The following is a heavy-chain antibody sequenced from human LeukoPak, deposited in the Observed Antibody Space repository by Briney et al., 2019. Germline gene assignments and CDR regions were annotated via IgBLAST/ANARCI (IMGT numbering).Heavy chain of an antibody. V-gene: IGHV4-38-2*02. D-gene: IGHD6-13*01. CDR2: IYHSGST. CDR1: GGSISSGYY. J-gene: IGHJ1*01. CDR3: ARVGLAAAVLEYFQH. Sequence: SETLSLTCTVSGGSISSGYYWGWIRQPPGKGLEWIGSIYHSGSTYYNPSLKSRVTISVDTSKNQFSLKLSSVTAADTAVYYCARVGLAAAVLEYFQHWGQGTLVTVSS.